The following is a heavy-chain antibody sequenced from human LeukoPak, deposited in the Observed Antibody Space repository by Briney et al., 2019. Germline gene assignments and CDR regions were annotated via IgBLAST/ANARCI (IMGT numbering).Heavy chain of an antibody. D-gene: IGHD6-19*01. V-gene: IGHV3-23*01. CDR3: ATNAGQWLVPFDY. J-gene: IGHJ4*02. Sequence: GGSLRLSCAASGLTFSSHAMNWVSQAPGKGLEWFSVISGSGGSTYYADSVEGRFTISRDNSKNTLYLRMNSLRVEDTAVYYCATNAGQWLVPFDYWGQGTLVTVSS. CDR2: ISGSGGST. CDR1: GLTFSSHA.